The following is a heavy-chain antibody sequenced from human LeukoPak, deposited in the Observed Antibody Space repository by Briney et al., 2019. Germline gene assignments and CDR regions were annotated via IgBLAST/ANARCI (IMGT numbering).Heavy chain of an antibody. CDR2: INHSGRT. CDR3: ARRGGAEDWNDAVDYYYYYYMDV. CDR1: GGSFRGYH. D-gene: IGHD1-1*01. J-gene: IGHJ6*03. V-gene: IGHV4-34*01. Sequence: SSETLSLTCAVYGGSFRGYHWSGLRQPPGKGLEEIGEINHSGRTIYNLPLKPRDNITIDTSKNHFSLTVISVSATDTAVYYCARRGGAEDWNDAVDYYYYYYMDVWGKGTTVTISS.